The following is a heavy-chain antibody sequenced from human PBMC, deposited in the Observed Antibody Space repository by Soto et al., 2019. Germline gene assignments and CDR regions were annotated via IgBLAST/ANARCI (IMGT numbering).Heavy chain of an antibody. CDR1: GFPLSSYS. J-gene: IGHJ4*02. D-gene: IGHD4-17*01. Sequence: GGSLRLSCAASGFPLSSYSMNWDRQSPGKGLEWVSSISSSSSYIYYADSVKGRFTISRDNAKNSLYLQMNSLRAEDTAVYYCARHHYGDYRRSSFDYWGQGTLVTVSS. CDR2: ISSSSSYI. V-gene: IGHV3-21*01. CDR3: ARHHYGDYRRSSFDY.